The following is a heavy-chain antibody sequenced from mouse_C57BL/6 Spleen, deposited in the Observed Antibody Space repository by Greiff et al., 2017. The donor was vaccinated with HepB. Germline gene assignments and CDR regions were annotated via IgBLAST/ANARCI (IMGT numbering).Heavy chain of an antibody. CDR3: ARSEATAQAPWFAY. V-gene: IGHV1-80*01. D-gene: IGHD3-2*02. Sequence: LMESGAELVKPGASVKISCKASGYAFSSYWMNWVKQRPGKGLEWIGQIYPGDGDTNYNGKFKGKATLTADKSSSTAYMQISSLTSEDSAVYFCARSEATAQAPWFAYWGQGTLVTVSA. J-gene: IGHJ3*01. CDR1: GYAFSSYW. CDR2: IYPGDGDT.